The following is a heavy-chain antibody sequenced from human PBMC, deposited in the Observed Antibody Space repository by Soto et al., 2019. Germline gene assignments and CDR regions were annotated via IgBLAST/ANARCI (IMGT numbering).Heavy chain of an antibody. CDR3: ARATPDSGYDNWFDP. V-gene: IGHV3-21*01. D-gene: IGHD5-12*01. Sequence: EVQLVESGGGLVKPGGSLRLSCAASGFTFSSYSMNWVRQAPGNGLEWVSSISRSSSYIDYADSVKGRFTISRDNAKNSLYLQMNSLRAEDTAVYYCARATPDSGYDNWFDPWGQGTLVTVSS. CDR1: GFTFSSYS. J-gene: IGHJ5*02. CDR2: ISRSSSYI.